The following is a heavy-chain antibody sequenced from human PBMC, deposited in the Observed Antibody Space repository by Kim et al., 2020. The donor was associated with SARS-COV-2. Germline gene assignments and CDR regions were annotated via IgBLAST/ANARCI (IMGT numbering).Heavy chain of an antibody. D-gene: IGHD4-17*01. J-gene: IGHJ4*02. CDR2: ISYDGSNK. Sequence: GGSLRLSCAASGLTFSSYGMHWVRQAPGKGLEWVAVISYDGSNKYYADSVKGRFTISRDNSKNTLYLQMNSLRAEDTAVYYCAKRGGTTVTPENYFDYWGQGTLVTVSS. CDR1: GLTFSSYG. CDR3: AKRGGTTVTPENYFDY. V-gene: IGHV3-30*18.